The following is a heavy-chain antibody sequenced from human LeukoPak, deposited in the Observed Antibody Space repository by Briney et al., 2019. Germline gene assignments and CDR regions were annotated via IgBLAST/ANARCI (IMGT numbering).Heavy chain of an antibody. V-gene: IGHV3-48*04. CDR1: GFTFSSYS. Sequence: PGGSLRLSCAASGFTFSSYSMNWVRQAPGKGLEWVSYISSSSSTIYYADSVKGRFTISRDNAKNSLYLQMNSLRAEDTAVYYCARDREVRGVYYYYYYGMDVWGQGTTVTVSS. CDR3: ARDREVRGVYYYYYYGMDV. CDR2: ISSSSSTI. D-gene: IGHD3-10*01. J-gene: IGHJ6*02.